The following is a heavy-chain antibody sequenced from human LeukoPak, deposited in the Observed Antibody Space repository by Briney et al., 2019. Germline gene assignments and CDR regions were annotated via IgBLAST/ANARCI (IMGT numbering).Heavy chain of an antibody. CDR3: AREGSRSDDAFDI. CDR2: MSYDRSNE. V-gene: IGHV3-30*04. Sequence: GRSLRLSCAASGFTFNTYTMHWVRQAPGEGLQWVALMSYDRSNEHYAGSVKGRFTISRDNSENTLYLQMTSLRLEDTAVYYCAREGSRSDDAFDIWGQGTLVTVSS. CDR1: GFTFNTYT. J-gene: IGHJ3*02.